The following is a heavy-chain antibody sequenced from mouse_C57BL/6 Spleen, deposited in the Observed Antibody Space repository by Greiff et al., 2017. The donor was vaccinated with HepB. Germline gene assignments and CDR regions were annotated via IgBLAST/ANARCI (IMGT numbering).Heavy chain of an antibody. J-gene: IGHJ2*01. CDR3: ARGGTTYDY. V-gene: IGHV3-6*01. CDR1: GYSITSGYY. Sequence: EVQLQESGPGLVKPSQSLSLTCSVTGYSITSGYYWNWIRQFPGNKLEWMGYISYDGSNNYNPSLKNRISITRDTSKNQFFLTLNSVTTEDTATYYCARGGTTYDYWGQGTTLTVSS. D-gene: IGHD1-1*01. CDR2: ISYDGSN.